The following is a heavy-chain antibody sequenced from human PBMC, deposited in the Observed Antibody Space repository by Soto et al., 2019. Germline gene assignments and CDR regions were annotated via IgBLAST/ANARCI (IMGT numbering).Heavy chain of an antibody. CDR3: ARVISGIPYFDY. CDR2: IYYSGST. V-gene: IGHV4-30-4*01. CDR1: AGSISSGDYY. Sequence: SETLSLTCTVSAGSISSGDYYWSWIRQPPGKGLEWIGYIYYSGSTYYNPSLKSRVTISVDTSKNQFSLKLSSVTAADTAVYYCARVISGIPYFDYWGQGALVTVSS. D-gene: IGHD5-12*01. J-gene: IGHJ4*02.